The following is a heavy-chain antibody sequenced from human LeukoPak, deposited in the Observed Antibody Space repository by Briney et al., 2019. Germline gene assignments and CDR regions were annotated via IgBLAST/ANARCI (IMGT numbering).Heavy chain of an antibody. CDR1: GFTFSSYA. CDR2: ISGSGGST. V-gene: IGHV3-23*01. D-gene: IGHD3-16*01. J-gene: IGHJ6*02. Sequence: GGSLRLSCAASGFTFSSYAMGWVRQAPGKGLEWVSAISGSGGSTYYADSVKGRFTISRDNSKNTLYLQMNSLRAEDTAVYYCASYYDYVWGSYEYYYYGMDVWGQGTTVTVSS. CDR3: ASYYDYVWGSYEYYYYGMDV.